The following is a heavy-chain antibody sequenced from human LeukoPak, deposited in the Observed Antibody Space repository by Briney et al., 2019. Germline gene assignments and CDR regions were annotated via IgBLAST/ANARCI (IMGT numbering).Heavy chain of an antibody. Sequence: SETLSLTCTVSGGSISSSSYCWGWIRQPPGKGLEWIGNIYYSGSTYYNPSLKSRVTMSVDTSKNQFSLKLSSVTAADTAVYYCAISTNWGYFDYWGQGALVTVSS. CDR2: IYYSGST. V-gene: IGHV4-39*01. CDR1: GGSISSSSYC. CDR3: AISTNWGYFDY. D-gene: IGHD7-27*01. J-gene: IGHJ4*02.